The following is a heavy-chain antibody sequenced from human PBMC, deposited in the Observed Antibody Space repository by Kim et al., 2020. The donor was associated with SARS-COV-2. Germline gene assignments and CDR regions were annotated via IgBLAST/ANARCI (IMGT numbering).Heavy chain of an antibody. J-gene: IGHJ6*02. CDR1: GYTFTSYD. Sequence: ASVKVSCKASGYTFTSYDINWVRQATGQGLEWMGWMNPNSGNTGYAQKFQGRVTMTRNTSISTAYMELSSLRSEDTAVYYCARGSPLTMIPYGMDVWGQGTTVTVSS. CDR3: ARGSPLTMIPYGMDV. V-gene: IGHV1-8*01. D-gene: IGHD3-22*01. CDR2: MNPNSGNT.